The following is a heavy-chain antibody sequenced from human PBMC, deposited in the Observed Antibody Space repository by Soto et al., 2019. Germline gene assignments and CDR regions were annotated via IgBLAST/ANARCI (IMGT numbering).Heavy chain of an antibody. CDR1: GYTFTSYG. CDR2: ISAYNGNT. D-gene: IGHD3-22*01. J-gene: IGHJ4*02. CDR3: ARDGSSGYYYGY. V-gene: IGHV1-18*01. Sequence: ASVKVSCKASGYTFTSYGISWVRQAPGQGLEWMGWISAYNGNTNYAQKFQGRVTITADESTSTAYMELRSLRSDDTAVYYCARDGSSGYYYGYWGQGTLVTVSS.